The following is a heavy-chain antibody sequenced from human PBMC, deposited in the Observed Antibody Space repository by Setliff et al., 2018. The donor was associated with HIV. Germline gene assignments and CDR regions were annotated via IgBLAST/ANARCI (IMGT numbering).Heavy chain of an antibody. J-gene: IGHJ4*02. Sequence: GASVKVSCKASGYTFTSYGINWVRQAPGQGLQWMGRIIPVLGTTHYAQTFQGRVTITADKSTNTAYMELRLRSEDTAVYYCARTLFPSSSLFSNWGQGTLVTVSS. D-gene: IGHD6-13*01. CDR1: GYTFTSYG. CDR3: ARTLFPSSSLFSN. CDR2: IIPVLGTT. V-gene: IGHV1-69*06.